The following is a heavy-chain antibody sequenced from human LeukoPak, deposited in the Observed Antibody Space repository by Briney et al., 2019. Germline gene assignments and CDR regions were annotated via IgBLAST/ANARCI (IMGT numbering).Heavy chain of an antibody. D-gene: IGHD2-2*01. CDR1: GGSFSGYY. Sequence: SETLSLTCAVYGGSFSGYYWSWIRQPPGEGLEWIGEINHSGSTNYNPSLKSRVTISVDTSKNQFSLKLSSVTAADTAVYYCARGVRINYYYYGMDVWGQGTTVTVSS. V-gene: IGHV4-34*01. J-gene: IGHJ6*02. CDR2: INHSGST. CDR3: ARGVRINYYYYGMDV.